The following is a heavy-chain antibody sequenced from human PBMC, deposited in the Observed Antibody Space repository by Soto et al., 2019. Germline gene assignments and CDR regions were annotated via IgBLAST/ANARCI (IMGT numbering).Heavy chain of an antibody. V-gene: IGHV1-69*01. J-gene: IGHJ5*02. CDR1: GGTFSSYA. CDR3: ASSAYYYDSSGYYNNNWFDP. CDR2: IIPIFGTA. Sequence: QVQLVQSGAEVKKPGSSVKVSCKASGGTFSSYAISWVRQAPGQGLEWMGGIIPIFGTANYAQKFQGRVTITADESTSTAYMELGSLRSEDTAVYYCASSAYYYDSSGYYNNNWFDPWGQGTLVTVSS. D-gene: IGHD3-22*01.